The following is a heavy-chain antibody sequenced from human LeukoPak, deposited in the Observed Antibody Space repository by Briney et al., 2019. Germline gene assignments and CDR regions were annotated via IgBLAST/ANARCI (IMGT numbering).Heavy chain of an antibody. J-gene: IGHJ6*03. V-gene: IGHV3-20*04. CDR2: INWNGGRT. Sequence: GGSLRLSCAASGFTFDDYGMSWVRQAPGKGTELVSGINWNGGRTGYADSVTGRFTISRDNAKNSLSLKMNSLRAEDTAVYYCARSPAGANYYLDVWGKGTTVTISS. CDR1: GFTFDDYG. D-gene: IGHD1-14*01. CDR3: ARSPAGANYYLDV.